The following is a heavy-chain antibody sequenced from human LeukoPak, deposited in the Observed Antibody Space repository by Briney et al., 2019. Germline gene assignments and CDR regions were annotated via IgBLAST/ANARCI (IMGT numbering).Heavy chain of an antibody. CDR2: IIPIFGTA. D-gene: IGHD3-22*01. Sequence: SVTVSFTASGGTFSSYAISWVRQAPGQGLEWMGGIIPIFGTANYAQKFQGRVTITADESTSTAYMELSSLRSEDTAVYYCARDYYDRQHRYFDYWGQGTLVTVSS. CDR3: ARDYYDRQHRYFDY. CDR1: GGTFSSYA. V-gene: IGHV1-69*13. J-gene: IGHJ4*02.